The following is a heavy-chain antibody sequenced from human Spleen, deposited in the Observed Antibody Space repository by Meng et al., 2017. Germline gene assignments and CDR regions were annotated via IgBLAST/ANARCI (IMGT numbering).Heavy chain of an antibody. Sequence: GGSLRLSCVASGFTFSSYWMHWVRRDPGKGLVWVSRMNTDGSTTTYADSVKGRFTISRDNAKNTLYLHMNSLRAEDTAVYYCARDLGGIFAYWGQGALVTVSS. CDR1: GFTFSSYW. J-gene: IGHJ4*02. V-gene: IGHV3-74*03. D-gene: IGHD6-13*01. CDR2: MNTDGSTT. CDR3: ARDLGGIFAY.